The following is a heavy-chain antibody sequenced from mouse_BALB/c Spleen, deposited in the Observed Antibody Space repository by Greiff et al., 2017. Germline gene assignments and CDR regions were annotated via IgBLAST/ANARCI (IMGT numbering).Heavy chain of an antibody. CDR1: GYAFTSYN. V-gene: IGHV1S135*01. CDR3: AREDYDEENAMDY. J-gene: IGHJ4*01. Sequence: VQLQQSGPELVKPGASVKVSCKASGYAFTSYNMYWVKQSHGKSLEWIGYIDPYNGGTSYNQKFKGKATLTVDKSSSTAYMHLNSLTSEDSAVYYCAREDYDEENAMDYWGQGTSVTVSS. D-gene: IGHD2-4*01. CDR2: IDPYNGGT.